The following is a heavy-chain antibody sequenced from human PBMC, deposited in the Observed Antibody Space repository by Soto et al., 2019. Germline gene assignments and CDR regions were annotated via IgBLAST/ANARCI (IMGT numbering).Heavy chain of an antibody. CDR2: ISGSGGNT. CDR3: TTDGIQLWFEFDY. V-gene: IGHV3-23*01. J-gene: IGHJ4*02. CDR1: GFTFSSYS. D-gene: IGHD5-18*01. Sequence: PGGSLRLSYAASGFTFSSYSMNWVRQAPGKGLEWVSGISGSGGNTYYADSVKGRFTISRDNSKNMLYLQMNSLRAEDTAVYYCTTDGIQLWFEFDYWGQGTLVTVSS.